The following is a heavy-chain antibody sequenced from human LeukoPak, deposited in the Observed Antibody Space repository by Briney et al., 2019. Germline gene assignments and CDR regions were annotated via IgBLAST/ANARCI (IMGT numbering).Heavy chain of an antibody. J-gene: IGHJ3*02. CDR3: AREGPLRGAFDI. Sequence: GASVKVSCKASGYTFTSYGISWVRQAPGQGLEWMGWISAYNGNTNYAQKLQGRVTMTTDTTTSTAYMWLRSLRYDDTAVYYCAREGPLRGAFDIWGQGTMVTVSS. CDR1: GYTFTSYG. CDR2: ISAYNGNT. V-gene: IGHV1-18*01.